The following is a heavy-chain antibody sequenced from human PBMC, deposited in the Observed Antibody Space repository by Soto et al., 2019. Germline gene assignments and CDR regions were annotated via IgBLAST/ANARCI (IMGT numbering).Heavy chain of an antibody. V-gene: IGHV3-30-3*01. Sequence: PGESLKISCAASGFTFSSYAMHWVRQAPGKGLEWVAVISYDGSNKYYADSVKGRFTISRDNSKNTLYLQMNSLRAEDTAVYYCASYGSGSPYWGQGTQVTVSS. CDR3: ASYGSGSPY. J-gene: IGHJ4*02. CDR2: ISYDGSNK. D-gene: IGHD3-10*01. CDR1: GFTFSSYA.